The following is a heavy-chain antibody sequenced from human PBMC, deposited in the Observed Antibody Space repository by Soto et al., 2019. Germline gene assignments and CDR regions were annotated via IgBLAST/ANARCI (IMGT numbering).Heavy chain of an antibody. CDR1: GYSISISNW. CDR2: IYYSGTT. CDR3: ARAAMGGSSWPFDY. Sequence: PSDTLSLTCAVSGYSISISNWWGWIRQPPGKGLEWIGYIYYSGTTYYNPSLKSRVTISVDKSKNQFSLKLSSVTAADTAVYYCARAAMGGSSWPFDYWGQGTLVTVSS. J-gene: IGHJ4*02. V-gene: IGHV4-28*01. D-gene: IGHD6-13*01.